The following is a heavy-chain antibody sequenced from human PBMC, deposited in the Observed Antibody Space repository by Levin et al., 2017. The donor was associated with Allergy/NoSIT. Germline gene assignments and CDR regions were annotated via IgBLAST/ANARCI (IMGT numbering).Heavy chain of an antibody. CDR3: ARGIFFDY. J-gene: IGHJ4*02. V-gene: IGHV4-59*01. CDR2: IFYSGST. CDR1: GGSISNYY. Sequence: GSLRLSCSVFGGSISNYYWSWIRQPPGKGLEWIGYIFYSGSTKYNPSLKSRVTISVDTSKNQFSLNLNSVTAADTAVYYCARGIFFDYWGQGTLVTVSS.